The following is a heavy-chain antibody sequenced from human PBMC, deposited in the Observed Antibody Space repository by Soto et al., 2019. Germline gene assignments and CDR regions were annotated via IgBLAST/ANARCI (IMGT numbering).Heavy chain of an antibody. D-gene: IGHD6-6*01. CDR2: ISSNGVGT. CDR1: GFTLSGYA. V-gene: IGHV3-64*01. Sequence: EVQLAESGGGLAQPGGSLRLSCAASGFTLSGYAMDWVRQAPGKGLEYVSGISSNGVGTYYANSVQGRFTISRDNSKNTVYLQIGSLRPEDMAVYYCARRARPDFYYMDVWGKGTTFTVSS. CDR3: ARRARPDFYYMDV. J-gene: IGHJ6*03.